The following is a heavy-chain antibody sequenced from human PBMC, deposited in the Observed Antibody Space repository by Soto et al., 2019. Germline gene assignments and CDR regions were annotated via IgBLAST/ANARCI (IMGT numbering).Heavy chain of an antibody. CDR2: IRSKAYGGTT. CDR3: TRVEVAAAGFYYYYGMDV. CDR1: GFTFGDYA. Sequence: PGGSLRLSCTASGFTFGDYAMSWFRQAPGKGLEWVGFIRSKAYGGTTEYAASVKGRFTISRDDSKSIAYLQMDSLKTEDTAVYYCTRVEVAAAGFYYYYGMDVWGQGTTVTVSS. V-gene: IGHV3-49*03. D-gene: IGHD6-13*01. J-gene: IGHJ6*02.